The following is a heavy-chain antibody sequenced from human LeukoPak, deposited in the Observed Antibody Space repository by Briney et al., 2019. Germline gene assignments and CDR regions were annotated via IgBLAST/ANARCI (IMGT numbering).Heavy chain of an antibody. D-gene: IGHD3-10*01. CDR3: AKDPPYYYGSGSYYDYFDY. CDR1: GFTFYSYA. CDR2: LSGSGGST. J-gene: IGHJ4*02. V-gene: IGHV3-23*01. Sequence: GGSLRRSCSASGFTFYSYAMGWVGQAPGNGLKGGSALSGSGGSTYYADYVKGRFTISRDNSKNTLYLQLNSLRAEDTAVYYCAKDPPYYYGSGSYYDYFDYWGQGTLVTVSS.